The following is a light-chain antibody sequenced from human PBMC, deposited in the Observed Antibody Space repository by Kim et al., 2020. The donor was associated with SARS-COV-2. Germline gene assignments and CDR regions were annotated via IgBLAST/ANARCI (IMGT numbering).Light chain of an antibody. CDR2: KAS. CDR3: QQYSSDSPT. V-gene: IGKV1-5*03. J-gene: IGKJ1*01. CDR1: QSISTW. Sequence: ATVGNRVTITCRASQSISTWLAWYQQTTRKGPKLLIYKASSLERGVPSRFSGSGSGTEFTLTINSLQPEDFAIYYCQQYSSDSPTFGQGTKVDIK.